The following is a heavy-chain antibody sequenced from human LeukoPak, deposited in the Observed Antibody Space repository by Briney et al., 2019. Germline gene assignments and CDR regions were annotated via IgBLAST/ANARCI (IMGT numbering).Heavy chain of an antibody. CDR3: ARPTIAAAGTGAFDI. J-gene: IGHJ3*02. CDR1: GFTFGDYA. Sequence: GGSLRPSCTASGFTFGDYAMSWVRQAPGKGLEWVSGINWNGGSTGYADSVKGRFTISRDNAKNSLYLQMNSLRAEDTALYYSARPTIAAAGTGAFDIWGQGTMVTVSS. CDR2: INWNGGST. D-gene: IGHD6-13*01. V-gene: IGHV3-20*04.